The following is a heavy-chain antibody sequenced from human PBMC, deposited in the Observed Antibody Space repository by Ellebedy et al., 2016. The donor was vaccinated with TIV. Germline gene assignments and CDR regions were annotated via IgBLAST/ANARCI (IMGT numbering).Heavy chain of an antibody. D-gene: IGHD6-19*01. V-gene: IGHV3-21*01. CDR1: GFTFSSYA. CDR3: ARESSGWYPYYFDY. Sequence: GESLKISCAASGFTFSSYAMHWVRQAPGKGLEWVSSISSSSSYIYYADSVKGRFTISRDNAKNSLYLQMNSLRAEDTAVYYCARESSGWYPYYFDYWGQGTLVTVSS. CDR2: ISSSSSYI. J-gene: IGHJ4*02.